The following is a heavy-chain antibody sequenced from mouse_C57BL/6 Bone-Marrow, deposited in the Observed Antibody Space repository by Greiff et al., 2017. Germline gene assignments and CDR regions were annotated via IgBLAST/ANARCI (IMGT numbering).Heavy chain of an antibody. CDR2: IHPNSGST. Sequence: QVQLQQSGTELVKPGASVKLSCKASGYTFTSYWMHWVKQRPGQGLEWIGMIHPNSGSTNYNEKFKSKATLTVDKSSSTAYMQLSSLTSEDSAVYYCARWDGYLWYFDVWGTGTTVTVSS. D-gene: IGHD2-3*01. V-gene: IGHV1-64*01. J-gene: IGHJ1*03. CDR1: GYTFTSYW. CDR3: ARWDGYLWYFDV.